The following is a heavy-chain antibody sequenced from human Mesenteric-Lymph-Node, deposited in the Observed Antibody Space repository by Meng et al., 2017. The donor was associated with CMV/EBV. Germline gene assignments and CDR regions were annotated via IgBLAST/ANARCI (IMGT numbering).Heavy chain of an antibody. CDR3: ATTVTTYYYYGMDV. J-gene: IGHJ6*02. Sequence: ESLKISCPVSGGSVSSGSYYWSWIRQPPGKGLEWIGYIYYSGSTNYNPSLKSRVTISVDTSKNQFSLNLSSVTAADTAVYYCATTVTTYYYYGMDVWGQGTTVTVSS. CDR2: IYYSGST. D-gene: IGHD4-17*01. V-gene: IGHV4-61*01. CDR1: GGSVSSGSYY.